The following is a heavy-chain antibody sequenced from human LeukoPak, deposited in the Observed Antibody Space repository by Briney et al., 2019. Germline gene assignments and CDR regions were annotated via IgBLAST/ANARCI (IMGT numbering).Heavy chain of an antibody. J-gene: IGHJ3*02. CDR2: IIPILGIA. V-gene: IGHV1-69*04. Sequence: ASVKVSCKASGYTFSDYGITWVRQAPGQGLEWMGRIIPILGIANYAQKFQGRVTITADKSTSTAYMELRSLRSDDTAVYYCARDLYYYDSSGYFHDSFDIWGQGTMVTVSS. CDR3: ARDLYYYDSSGYFHDSFDI. D-gene: IGHD3-22*01. CDR1: GYTFSDYG.